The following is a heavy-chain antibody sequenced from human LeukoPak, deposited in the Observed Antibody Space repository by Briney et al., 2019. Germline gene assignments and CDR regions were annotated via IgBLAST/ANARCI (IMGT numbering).Heavy chain of an antibody. CDR1: GFTFSSYS. V-gene: IGHV4-34*01. D-gene: IGHD1-1*01. J-gene: IGHJ4*02. CDR2: INQSGAT. CDR3: ARYVPVKTGPTRASFDY. Sequence: GSLRLSCAASGFTFSSYSMNWVRQPPGKGLEWIGEINQSGATNCDPSLKSRVSMSIDKSKSQFSLNLRSVTAADTAVYYCARYVPVKTGPTRASFDYWGQGALVTVSS.